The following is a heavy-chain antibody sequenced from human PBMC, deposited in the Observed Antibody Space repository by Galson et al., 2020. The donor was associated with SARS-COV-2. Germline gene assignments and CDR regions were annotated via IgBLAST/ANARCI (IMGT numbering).Heavy chain of an antibody. Sequence: GGSLRLSCAASGFTYSIYAMSWVRQAPGKGLEWVSTISGSSSSTYYADSVKGRFTISRDNPENTLYLQMNTLRAEDTAVYYCAKAPVMTAVTHFDYWGQGTLVTVSS. CDR1: GFTYSIYA. V-gene: IGHV3-23*01. CDR2: ISGSSSST. D-gene: IGHD4-17*01. CDR3: AKAPVMTAVTHFDY. J-gene: IGHJ4*02.